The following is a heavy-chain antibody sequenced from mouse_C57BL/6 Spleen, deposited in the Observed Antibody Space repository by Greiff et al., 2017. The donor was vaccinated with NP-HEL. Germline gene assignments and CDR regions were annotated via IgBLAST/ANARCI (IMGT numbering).Heavy chain of an antibody. Sequence: QVQLQQPGTELVKPGASVKLSCKASGYTFTSYWMHWVKQRPGQGLEWIGNINPSNGGTNYNEKFKSKATLTVDKSSSTAYMQLSSLTSEDSAVYYCARESLITTVVEYFDVWGTGTTVTVSS. V-gene: IGHV1-53*01. CDR3: ARESLITTVVEYFDV. CDR2: INPSNGGT. CDR1: GYTFTSYW. D-gene: IGHD1-1*01. J-gene: IGHJ1*03.